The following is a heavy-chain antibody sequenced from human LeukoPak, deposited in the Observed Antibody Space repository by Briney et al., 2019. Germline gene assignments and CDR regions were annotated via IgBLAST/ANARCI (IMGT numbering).Heavy chain of an antibody. D-gene: IGHD6-13*01. Sequence: GGSLRLSCAASGFTFSSYAMSWVRQAPGKGLEWVSAISGSGGSTYYADSVEGRFTISRDNSKNTLYLQMNSLRAEDTAVYYCAKTDVSWPRYFDYWGQGTLVTVSS. J-gene: IGHJ4*02. CDR2: ISGSGGST. CDR3: AKTDVSWPRYFDY. V-gene: IGHV3-23*01. CDR1: GFTFSSYA.